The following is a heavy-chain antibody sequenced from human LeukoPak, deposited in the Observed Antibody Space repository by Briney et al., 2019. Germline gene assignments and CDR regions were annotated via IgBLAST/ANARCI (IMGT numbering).Heavy chain of an antibody. J-gene: IGHJ4*02. CDR1: GGSISGSSHY. D-gene: IGHD5-18*01. Sequence: SETLSLTCTVSGGSISGSSHYWGWIRQPPGKGLDWIGSVYYSGSAYYNPSLKSRVTISVDTSKNQFSLKLNSMAAADTAVYYCARWDTDSYFDFWGQGSLVTVSS. CDR2: VYYSGSA. CDR3: ARWDTDSYFDF. V-gene: IGHV4-39*01.